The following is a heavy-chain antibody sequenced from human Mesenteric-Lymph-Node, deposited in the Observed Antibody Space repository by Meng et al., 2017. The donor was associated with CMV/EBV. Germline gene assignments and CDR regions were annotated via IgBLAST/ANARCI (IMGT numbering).Heavy chain of an antibody. V-gene: IGHV3-30*04. Sequence: LSCAASEFSVINCNMHWVRQTPGEGLEWVAVIAFDGRYKHYADSVKGRFTISRDNSKNILYLQMDSLRPEDTSVYYCASFIVDDFDYWGQGTLVTVSS. CDR1: EFSVINCN. CDR2: IAFDGRYK. J-gene: IGHJ4*02. CDR3: ASFIVDDFDY. D-gene: IGHD3-16*02.